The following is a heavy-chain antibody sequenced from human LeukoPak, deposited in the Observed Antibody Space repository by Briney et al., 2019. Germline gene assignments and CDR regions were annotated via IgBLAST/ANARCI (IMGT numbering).Heavy chain of an antibody. CDR1: GYTFTGYY. CDR2: INPNSGGT. V-gene: IGHV1-2*02. J-gene: IGHJ5*02. CDR3: ARGPGIVVVPAATRGGNWFDP. D-gene: IGHD2-2*01. Sequence: ALVKVSCKASGYTFTGYYMHWVRQAPGQGLEWMGWINPNSGGTNYAQKFQGRVTMTRDTSISTAYMELSRLRSDDTAVYYCARGPGIVVVPAATRGGNWFDPWGQGTLVTVSS.